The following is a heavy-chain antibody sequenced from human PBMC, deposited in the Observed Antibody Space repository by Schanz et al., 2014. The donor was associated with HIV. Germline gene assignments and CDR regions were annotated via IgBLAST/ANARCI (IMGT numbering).Heavy chain of an antibody. CDR1: GFIFSDYS. D-gene: IGHD2-2*01. CDR2: MIWNNGI. J-gene: IGHJ6*02. CDR3: TRDGGCSGTACYGYGMDV. V-gene: IGHV3-48*02. Sequence: VQLVESGGGVVQPGRSLRLSCAASGFIFSDYSMNWVRQAPGKGLEWVAHMIWNNGIYYADSVKGRFTISRDNAKNSLYLQMNSLREEDTAVYYCTRDGGCSGTACYGYGMDVWGQGTTVTVSS.